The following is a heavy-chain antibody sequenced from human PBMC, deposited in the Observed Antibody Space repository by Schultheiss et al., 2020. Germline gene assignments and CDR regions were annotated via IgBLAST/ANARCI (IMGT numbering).Heavy chain of an antibody. CDR2: ISYDGSNK. CDR1: GFTFSTYW. Sequence: GGSLRLSCEASGFTFSTYWMSWVRQAPGKGLEWVAVISYDGSNKYYADSVKGRFTISRDNSKNTLYLQMNSLRAEDTAVYYCARRRYFDYWGQGTLVTVSS. CDR3: ARRRYFDY. V-gene: IGHV3-30*03. J-gene: IGHJ4*02.